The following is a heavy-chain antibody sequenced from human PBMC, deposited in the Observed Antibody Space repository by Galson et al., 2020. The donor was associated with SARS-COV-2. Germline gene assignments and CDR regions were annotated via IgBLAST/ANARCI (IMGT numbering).Heavy chain of an antibody. D-gene: IGHD6-13*01. CDR3: AKLAAGIAAADDAFDI. CDR1: GFTFSGAV. V-gene: IGHV3-73*01. Sequence: GGSLRLSCVASGFTFSGAVIHWVRQASGKGLEWVGRIRSRTNNYATGYAASVNGRFIISRDDSKKTAYLQMKSLKTEDTALYYCAKLAAGIAAADDAFDIWGQGTMVTVSS. CDR2: IRSRTNNYAT. J-gene: IGHJ3*02.